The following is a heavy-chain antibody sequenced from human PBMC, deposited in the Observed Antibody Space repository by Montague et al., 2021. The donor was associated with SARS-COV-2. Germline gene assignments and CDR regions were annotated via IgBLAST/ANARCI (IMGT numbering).Heavy chain of an antibody. V-gene: IGHV4-59*01. Sequence: SETQSLTCSVSGGSINNYFWGWIRQSPGKGLEWVGYMHSTGSTAYNPSLKSRVIISVDTSKTQISLKLSSVSAADTALYYCARAVVGAKTATIESWGQGTLVTVSS. D-gene: IGHD2-15*01. CDR3: ARAVVGAKTATIES. CDR2: MHSTGST. J-gene: IGHJ4*02. CDR1: GGSINNYF.